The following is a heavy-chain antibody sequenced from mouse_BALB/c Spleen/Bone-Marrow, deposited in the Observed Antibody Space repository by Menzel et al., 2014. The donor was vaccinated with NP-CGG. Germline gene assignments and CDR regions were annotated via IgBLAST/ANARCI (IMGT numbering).Heavy chain of an antibody. CDR3: ASDYGYWFDF. D-gene: IGHD2-4*01. J-gene: IGHJ2*01. CDR1: GYSFTNYY. Sequence: QVQLQQSGPESVKSGASVKMSCKASGYSFTNYYMHWVRQRPGQGLEWIGWIYPGQDRTQYNEKFKGKTTLTADKSSSTAYMLLSSLTSEDSAICFCASDYGYWFDFWGQGTTLTVSS. CDR2: IYPGQDRT. V-gene: IGHV1S56*01.